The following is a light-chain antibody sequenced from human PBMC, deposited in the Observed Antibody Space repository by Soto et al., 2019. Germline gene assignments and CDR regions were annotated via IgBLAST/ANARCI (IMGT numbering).Light chain of an antibody. V-gene: IGLV2-14*01. CDR2: EVS. CDR1: SSDVGGYNY. J-gene: IGLJ1*01. Sequence: QSALAQPASVSGSPGQSITISCTGTSSDVGGYNYVSWYQQHPGKAPKLMIYEVSNRPSGVSNRFSGSKSGNTASLTISGLQAGDEADYYCSSYTSSSTLGVFGTGTKVTVL. CDR3: SSYTSSSTLGV.